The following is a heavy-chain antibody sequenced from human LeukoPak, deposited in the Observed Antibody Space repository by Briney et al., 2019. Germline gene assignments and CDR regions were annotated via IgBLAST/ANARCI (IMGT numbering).Heavy chain of an antibody. CDR2: IRDTGGKT. CDR1: GFSFSYYA. J-gene: IGHJ4*02. CDR3: AKDREVATIRWFFDY. V-gene: IGHV3-23*01. D-gene: IGHD5-12*01. Sequence: GGSLTLSCAASGFSFSYYAMSWVRQAPGKGLEWVSVIRDTGGKTFYAASVKGRFTISRDNSKNTLYLQMNSLRAEDTAVYYCAKDREVATIRWFFDYWGQGTLVTVSS.